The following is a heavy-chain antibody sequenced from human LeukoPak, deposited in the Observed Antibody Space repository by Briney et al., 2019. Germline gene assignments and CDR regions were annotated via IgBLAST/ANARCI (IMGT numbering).Heavy chain of an antibody. D-gene: IGHD3-10*01. CDR2: INPNNGGT. CDR3: ARDNYGTGSYYKY. Sequence: ASVKVSCKASGYIFTDYYMHWVRQHPGQGLEWLVWINPNNGGTKYAQKIQGRVTMTRDTSISAAYKELGRRRSDDTAVYYCARDNYGTGSYYKYWGQGTPVIVSS. J-gene: IGHJ4*02. V-gene: IGHV1-2*02. CDR1: GYIFTDYY.